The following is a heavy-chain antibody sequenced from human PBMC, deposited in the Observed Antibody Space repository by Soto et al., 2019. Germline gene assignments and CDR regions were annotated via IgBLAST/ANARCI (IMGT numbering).Heavy chain of an antibody. V-gene: IGHV3-21*01. CDR1: GFTFSSYS. D-gene: IGHD3-22*01. CDR2: ISSSSSYI. Sequence: GGSLRLSCAASGFTFSSYSMNWVRQAPGKGLEWVSSISSSSSYIYYADSVKGRFTISRDNAKNSLYLQMNSLRAEDAAVYYCARTYYYDSSGYFYFDYWGQGTLVTVSS. J-gene: IGHJ4*02. CDR3: ARTYYYDSSGYFYFDY.